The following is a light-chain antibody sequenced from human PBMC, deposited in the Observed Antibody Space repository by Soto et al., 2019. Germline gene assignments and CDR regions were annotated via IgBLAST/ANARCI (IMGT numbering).Light chain of an antibody. J-gene: IGKJ1*01. CDR2: DAS. CDR3: QQYMSYPWT. CDR1: QGISSW. Sequence: DIQMTQSPSSLSASVGDRVTITCRASQGISSWLAWYQQKPGKPPKFLIYDASTLERGVPSRFSGSGSGTEFTLTISSLQPDDFATYYCQQYMSYPWTFGQGTKVDIK. V-gene: IGKV1-5*01.